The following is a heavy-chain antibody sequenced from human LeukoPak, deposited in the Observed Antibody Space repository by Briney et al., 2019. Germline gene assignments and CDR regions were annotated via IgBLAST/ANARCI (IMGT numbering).Heavy chain of an antibody. V-gene: IGHV3-66*01. CDR2: IFRGGGT. D-gene: IGHD3-22*01. J-gene: IGHJ4*02. Sequence: GGSLRLSCAASGFTVSNNYMSWVRQAPGKGLEWVSVIFRGGGTSYADSVKGRFTISRDNSKNTLYLQMNSLRAEDTAVYYCARDYSDSGGYLAYWGQGTLVTVSS. CDR3: ARDYSDSGGYLAY. CDR1: GFTVSNNY.